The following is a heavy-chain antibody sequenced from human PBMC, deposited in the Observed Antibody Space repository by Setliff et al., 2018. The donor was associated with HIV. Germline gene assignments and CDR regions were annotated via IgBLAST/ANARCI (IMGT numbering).Heavy chain of an antibody. CDR2: IYHTGSV. V-gene: IGHV4-30-4*08. J-gene: IGHJ5*02. CDR3: VRSDRWRNWFDP. Sequence: PSETLSLTCTVSGGSIRSGDYYWSWIRQHPGKGLEWIGYIYHTGSVYYNPSLESRVTISTDMSKKGFSLRLTSVTVADTAVYYCVRSDRWRNWFDPWGQGIVVTVSS. CDR1: GGSIRSGDYY. D-gene: IGHD2-8*02.